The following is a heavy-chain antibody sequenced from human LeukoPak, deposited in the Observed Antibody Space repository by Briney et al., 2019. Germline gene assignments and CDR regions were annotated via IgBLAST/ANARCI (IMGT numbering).Heavy chain of an antibody. Sequence: PSETLSLTCTVSGGSISSSSYYWGWIRQPPGKGLEWIGSIYYSGSTYYNPSLKSRVTISVDTSKNQFSLKLSSVTAADTAVYYCARPQPPTGTTDGYYFDYWGQGTLVTVSS. J-gene: IGHJ4*02. CDR3: ARPQPPTGTTDGYYFDY. D-gene: IGHD1-1*01. V-gene: IGHV4-39*01. CDR2: IYYSGST. CDR1: GGSISSSSYY.